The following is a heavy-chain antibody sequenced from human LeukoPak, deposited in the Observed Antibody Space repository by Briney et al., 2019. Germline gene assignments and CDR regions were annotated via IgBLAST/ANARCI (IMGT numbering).Heavy chain of an antibody. CDR1: GFTFSSYA. CDR3: AKDISWNNDAGFDY. CDR2: ISGSGGNT. V-gene: IGHV3-23*01. Sequence: GGSLRLSCAASGFTFSSYAMNWVRQAPGKGLEWVSAISGSGGNTYYADSVKGRFTISRDNAKNSLYLQMNSLRAEDMALYYCAKDISWNNDAGFDYWGQGTLVTVSS. J-gene: IGHJ4*02. D-gene: IGHD1/OR15-1a*01.